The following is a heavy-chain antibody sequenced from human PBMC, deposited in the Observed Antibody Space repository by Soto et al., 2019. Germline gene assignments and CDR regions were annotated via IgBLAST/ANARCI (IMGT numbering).Heavy chain of an antibody. D-gene: IGHD5-18*01. CDR2: ISYDGSNK. Sequence: PGGSLRLSCAASGFTFSSYGMHWVRQAPGKGLEWVAVISYDGSNKYYADSVKGRFTISRDNSKNTLYLQMNSLRAEDTAVYYCAKDTAMAYYYYYGMDVWGQGTTVTVSS. V-gene: IGHV3-30*18. J-gene: IGHJ6*02. CDR3: AKDTAMAYYYYYGMDV. CDR1: GFTFSSYG.